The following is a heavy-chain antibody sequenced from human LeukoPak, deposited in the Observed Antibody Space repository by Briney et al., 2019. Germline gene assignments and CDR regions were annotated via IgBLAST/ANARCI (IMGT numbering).Heavy chain of an antibody. V-gene: IGHV3-7*01. J-gene: IGHJ4*02. D-gene: IGHD5-12*01. CDR1: GFSFSDYW. Sequence: PGGSLRLSCAVSGFSFSDYWMSWVRQAPGKGLEWLANINQGGREKYYMDSVKGRFTVSRDNAKNSLYLQMNSLRAEDTAVYYCVRRKFYSTYDPFDTWGQGTLVTVSS. CDR2: INQGGREK. CDR3: VRRKFYSTYDPFDT.